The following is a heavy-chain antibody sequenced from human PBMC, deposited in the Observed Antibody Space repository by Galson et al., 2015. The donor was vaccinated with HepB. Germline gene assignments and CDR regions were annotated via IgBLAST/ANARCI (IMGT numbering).Heavy chain of an antibody. V-gene: IGHV3-30*03. J-gene: IGHJ4*02. CDR2: ISYDGSNK. CDR3: ATTVVPIRNSEFDY. D-gene: IGHD2-2*01. CDR1: GFTFSSYG. Sequence: SLRLSCAASGFTFSSYGMHWVRQAPGKGLEWVAVISYDGSNKYYADSVKGRFTISRDNSKNTLYLQMNSLRAEDTAVYYCATTVVPIRNSEFDYWGQGTLVTVSS.